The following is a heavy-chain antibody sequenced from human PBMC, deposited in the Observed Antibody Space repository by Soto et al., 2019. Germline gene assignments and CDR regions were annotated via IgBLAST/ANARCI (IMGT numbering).Heavy chain of an antibody. Sequence: SETLSLTCTVSGGSISSSSYYWGWIRQPPGKGLEWIGSIYYSGSTYYNPSLKSRVTISVDTSKNQFSLKLSSVTAADTAVYYCARIPHATVTTPYYYHGMEVWGQGTTVTVSS. V-gene: IGHV4-39*01. CDR2: IYYSGST. J-gene: IGHJ6*02. CDR3: ARIPHATVTTPYYYHGMEV. D-gene: IGHD4-4*01. CDR1: GGSISSSSYY.